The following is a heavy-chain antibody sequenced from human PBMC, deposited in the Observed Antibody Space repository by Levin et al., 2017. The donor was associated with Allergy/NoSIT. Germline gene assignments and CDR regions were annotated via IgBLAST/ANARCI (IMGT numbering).Heavy chain of an antibody. D-gene: IGHD6-6*01. V-gene: IGHV3-21*01. CDR3: ARALYDSSSSYYYGMDV. Sequence: LSLTCAASGFTFSSYNMNWVRQAPGKGLEWVSTVTSGNYIYYAGSVKGRFTISRDNAKNSLYLQMNSLRAEDTAVYYCARALYDSSSSYYYGMDVWGQGTTVTVSS. CDR2: VTSGNYI. J-gene: IGHJ6*02. CDR1: GFTFSSYN.